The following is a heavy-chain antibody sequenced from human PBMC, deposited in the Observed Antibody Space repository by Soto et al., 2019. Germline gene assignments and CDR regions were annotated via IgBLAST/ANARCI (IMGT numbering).Heavy chain of an antibody. CDR3: AIARVADSSLDH. Sequence: EGSLRLSCVGSGFTFSNNAIKWDSKAPGKWLVWVAFISYDSSEIFYADSVKGRFTISRDNPENTLFLHMNSPRADDTAVYYCAIARVADSSLDHWGQGILVTVSS. J-gene: IGHJ4*01. CDR1: GFTFSNNA. D-gene: IGHD3-3*01. CDR2: ISYDSSEI. V-gene: IGHV3-30*01.